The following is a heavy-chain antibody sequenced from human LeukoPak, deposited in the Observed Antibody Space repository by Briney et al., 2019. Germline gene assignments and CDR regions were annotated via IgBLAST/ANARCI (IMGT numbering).Heavy chain of an antibody. CDR2: ISSSSSYI. V-gene: IGHV3-21*01. D-gene: IGHD3-10*02. J-gene: IGHJ6*04. CDR1: GFTFSSYS. CDR3: AELGITMIGGV. Sequence: GGSLRLSCAASGFTFSSYSMNWVRQAPGKGLEWVSSISSSSSYIDYADSVKGRFTISRDNAKNSLYLQMNSLRAEDTAVYYCAELGITMIGGVWGKGTTVTISS.